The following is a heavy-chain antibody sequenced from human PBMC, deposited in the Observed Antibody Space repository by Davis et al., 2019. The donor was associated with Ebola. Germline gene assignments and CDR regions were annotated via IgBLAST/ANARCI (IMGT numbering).Heavy chain of an antibody. CDR2: IDTNTGNP. V-gene: IGHV7-4-1*02. CDR3: AREGNPVPFDY. D-gene: IGHD6-6*01. CDR1: GYTFTSYA. Sequence: ASVKVSCKASGYTFTSYAMNWVRQAPGQGLEWLGWIDTNTGNPTYAQGFTGRFVFSLDTSVSTAYLHISSLKAEDTAVYYYAREGNPVPFDYWGQGTLVTVSS. J-gene: IGHJ4*02.